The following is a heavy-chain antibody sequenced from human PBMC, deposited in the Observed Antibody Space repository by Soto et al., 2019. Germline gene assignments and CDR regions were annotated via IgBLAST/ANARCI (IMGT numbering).Heavy chain of an antibody. CDR1: GGSISSSSYY. CDR2: ISNSGST. D-gene: IGHD6-13*01. V-gene: IGHV4-39*01. Sequence: QLQLQESGPGLVKPSETLSLTCTVSGGSISSSSYYWGWIRQPPGQGLEWIGSISNSGSTYYNPSLKIRVTISVYTSKNPFSLKLSSVTAADTAVYYCARQDLAAAGNFDYWGQGTLVTVSS. CDR3: ARQDLAAAGNFDY. J-gene: IGHJ4*02.